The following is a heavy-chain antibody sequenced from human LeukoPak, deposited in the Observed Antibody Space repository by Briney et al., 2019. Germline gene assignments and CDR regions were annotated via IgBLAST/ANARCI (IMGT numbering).Heavy chain of an antibody. CDR2: INPKSGGT. J-gene: IGHJ6*02. V-gene: IGHV1-2*02. D-gene: IGHD4-17*01. CDR1: GYTFIDYF. CDR3: ARDPTTVNTGYYYYGMDV. Sequence: ASVKVSCKASGYTFIDYFMHWVRQAPRPGLEWMGWINPKSGGTNYAQKFQGRLTMTRDMSISTAYMELSRLSSDDTAVYYCARDPTTVNTGYYYYGMDVWGQGTTITVSS.